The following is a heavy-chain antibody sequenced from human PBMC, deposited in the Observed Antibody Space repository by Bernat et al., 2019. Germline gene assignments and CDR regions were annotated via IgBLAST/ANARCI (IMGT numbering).Heavy chain of an antibody. CDR1: GGTFSSYA. CDR2: IIPIFGTT. V-gene: IGHV1-69*06. D-gene: IGHD3-10*01. CDR3: ARHILVRGVIWGNWFDP. Sequence: QVQLVQSGAEVKKPGSSVKVSCKASGGTFSSYAISWVRQAPGQGLEWMGGIIPIFGTTNYAQRFQGRVTITADKSTSTAYMELSSLRSEDTAVYYCARHILVRGVIWGNWFDPWGQGTLVTVSS. J-gene: IGHJ5*02.